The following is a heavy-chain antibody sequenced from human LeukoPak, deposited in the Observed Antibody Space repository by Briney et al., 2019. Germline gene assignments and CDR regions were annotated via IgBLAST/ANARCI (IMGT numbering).Heavy chain of an antibody. Sequence: GGSLRLSCAASGFTFSSYAMSWVRQAPGKGLEWVSAISGSGGSTYYADSVKGRFIISRDNAKNSLYLQMNSLRAEDTAVYYCAKSLLTGGSFDYWGQGTLVTVS. D-gene: IGHD7-27*01. CDR2: ISGSGGST. V-gene: IGHV3-23*01. CDR1: GFTFSSYA. CDR3: AKSLLTGGSFDY. J-gene: IGHJ4*02.